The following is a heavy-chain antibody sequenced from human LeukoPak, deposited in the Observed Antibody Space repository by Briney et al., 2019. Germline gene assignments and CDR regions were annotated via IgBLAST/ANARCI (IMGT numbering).Heavy chain of an antibody. V-gene: IGHV1-3*01. CDR1: GYIFTSYA. CDR3: ARDISGNYAPGGY. J-gene: IGHJ4*02. CDR2: INAGNGNT. D-gene: IGHD1-26*01. Sequence: GASVKVSCKASGYIFTSYAMHWVRQAPGQRLEWMGWINAGNGNTKYSQKFQGRVTITRDTSANTAYMELSSLRSEDTAVYYCARDISGNYAPGGYWGQGTLVTVSS.